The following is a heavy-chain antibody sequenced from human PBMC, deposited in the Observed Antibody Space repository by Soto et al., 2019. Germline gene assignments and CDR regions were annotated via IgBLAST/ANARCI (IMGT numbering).Heavy chain of an antibody. Sequence: QVHLVESGGGVVQPGRSLRLSCAASGFTFSTYGMHWVRQAPGKGLEWVALIWNHGREDSYADSVKGRFTIYRDNSKNTLGLQMNSLRDDDTAVYYCVRGPWLVGDVTSFDYWGQGSLVTVSS. CDR3: VRGPWLVGDVTSFDY. D-gene: IGHD6-19*01. CDR2: IWNHGRED. V-gene: IGHV3-33*01. J-gene: IGHJ4*02. CDR1: GFTFSTYG.